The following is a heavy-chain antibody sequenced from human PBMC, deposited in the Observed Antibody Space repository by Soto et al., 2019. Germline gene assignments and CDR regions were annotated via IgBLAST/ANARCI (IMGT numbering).Heavy chain of an antibody. CDR1: GCSISSDGNY. Sequence: QVQLQESGPGLVKSSQTLSLTCTVSGCSISSDGNYWSWLRQHPGKGLEWIGYIYYSGSTNYNPSLKSRVTRAVDTSKNQFSLKLNSVTAADTAVYYCARARMVRGIIYYYGMDVWGQGTTVTVSS. V-gene: IGHV4-31*03. CDR2: IYYSGST. D-gene: IGHD3-10*01. J-gene: IGHJ6*02. CDR3: ARARMVRGIIYYYGMDV.